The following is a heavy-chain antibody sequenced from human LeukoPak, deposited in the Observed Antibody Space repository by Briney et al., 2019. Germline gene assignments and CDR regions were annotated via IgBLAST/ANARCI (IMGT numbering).Heavy chain of an antibody. V-gene: IGHV3-74*01. CDR3: VRDRGGHNLWGLVPLDH. D-gene: IGHD7-27*01. J-gene: IGHJ5*02. CDR2: INSDGSTT. Sequence: GGSLRLSCAASGFTFSKYWMHWLRQAPGKGLEWVSRINSDGSTTSYVDSVKGRFTISRDNARNTVYLQMNSLRAEDTALYYCVRDRGGHNLWGLVPLDHWGQGTLVIVSS. CDR1: GFTFSKYW.